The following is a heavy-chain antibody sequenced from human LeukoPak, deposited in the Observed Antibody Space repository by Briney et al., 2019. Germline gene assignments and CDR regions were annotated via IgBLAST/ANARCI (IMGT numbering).Heavy chain of an antibody. D-gene: IGHD3-3*01. CDR2: IYYSGST. V-gene: IGHV4-39*01. CDR3: ARRPLTYYDFKGFYA. CDR1: GGSISSSSYY. J-gene: IGHJ5*02. Sequence: SETLSLTCTVSGGSISSSSYYWGWIRQPPGKGLEWSGSIYYSGSTYCNPSLKSRVTISADTSKNQFSLKLSPGTAEDTPVYYCARRPLTYYDFKGFYAWGQGTLVTVSS.